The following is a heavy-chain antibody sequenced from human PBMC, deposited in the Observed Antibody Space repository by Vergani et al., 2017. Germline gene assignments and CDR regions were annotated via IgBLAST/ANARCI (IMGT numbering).Heavy chain of an antibody. D-gene: IGHD1-7*01. CDR2: ISDDGSNK. CDR1: GSTFSSYG. Sequence: QVQLVESGGGVVQPGRSLRLSCAVSGSTFSSYGMHWVRQAPGKGQEWVAVISDDGSNKFYTDSVKGRFSISRDNSKNTQYLKMNSLRAEDTAVYYCAKGGHWNYDFDYWGQGTLVTVSS. V-gene: IGHV3-30*18. CDR3: AKGGHWNYDFDY. J-gene: IGHJ4*02.